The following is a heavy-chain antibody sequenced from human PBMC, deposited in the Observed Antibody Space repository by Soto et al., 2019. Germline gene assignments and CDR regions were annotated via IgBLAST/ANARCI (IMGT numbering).Heavy chain of an antibody. V-gene: IGHV1-18*04. Sequence: QVQLVQSGAEVKKPGASVKVSCKASGYTFTSYGISWVRQAPGQGLEWMGWISAYNGNTNYAQKLQGRVTITTDTSTSTADMELRSLRSDDTAVYYCAREAYYDSSGYYGYFDYWGQGTLVTVSS. D-gene: IGHD3-22*01. CDR1: GYTFTSYG. CDR2: ISAYNGNT. CDR3: AREAYYDSSGYYGYFDY. J-gene: IGHJ4*02.